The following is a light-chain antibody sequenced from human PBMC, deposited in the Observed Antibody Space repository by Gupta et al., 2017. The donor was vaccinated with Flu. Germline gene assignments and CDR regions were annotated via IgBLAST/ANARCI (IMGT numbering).Light chain of an antibody. CDR1: NNDVGDYSY. J-gene: IGLJ3*02. CDR3: SSYADSNGLEWV. V-gene: IGLV2-14*01. CDR2: EVS. Sequence: QSALTQPASVSGSPGQSITISCTGTNNDVGDYSYVSWYQQHPGKAPKLMIYEVSNRPSGVANRVSGSKSGNTAALTIAGLQAEDEADYYCSSYADSNGLEWVFGGGTKLTVL.